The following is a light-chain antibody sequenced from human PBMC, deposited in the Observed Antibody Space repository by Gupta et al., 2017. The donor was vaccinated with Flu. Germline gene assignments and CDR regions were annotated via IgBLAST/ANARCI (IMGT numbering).Light chain of an antibody. CDR3: AVWDDGLDGVL. CDR2: SSD. J-gene: IGLJ3*02. V-gene: IGLV1-44*01. CDR1: TSNIGTNS. Sequence: QSVLSQPPSASGTPGQRVTISCSRTTSNIGTNSVNWYQQVPGAAPKLIVYSSDQRPSGVPGRFSGSKSGTSASLAISGLQPEDEADYYCAVWDDGLDGVLFGGGTNVAVL.